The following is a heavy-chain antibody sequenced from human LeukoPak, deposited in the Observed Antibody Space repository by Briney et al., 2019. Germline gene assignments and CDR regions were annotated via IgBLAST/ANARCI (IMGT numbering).Heavy chain of an antibody. CDR2: VSGSGGST. D-gene: IGHD1-1*01. V-gene: IGHV3-23*01. Sequence: GGSLRLSCAASGFTFSSFAMSWVRQAPGKGLEWVSTVSGSGGSTYYADSVKGRFTISRDNSKNTLYLQMNSLRAEDTAVYYCASSSYNWNDLNYWGQGTLVTVSS. CDR3: ASSSYNWNDLNY. CDR1: GFTFSSFA. J-gene: IGHJ4*02.